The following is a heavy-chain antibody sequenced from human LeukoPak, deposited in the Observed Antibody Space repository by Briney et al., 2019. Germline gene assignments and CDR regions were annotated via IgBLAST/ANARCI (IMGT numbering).Heavy chain of an antibody. CDR3: ANAIAAAGIGWYYFDY. V-gene: IGHV3-23*01. CDR2: ISGSGGST. Sequence: GGSLRLSCAASGFTFSSYAMSWVRQAPGKGLEWVSAISGSGGSTYYADSVKGRLTISRDNSKNTLYLQMNSLRAEDTAVYYCANAIAAAGIGWYYFDYWGQGTLVTVSS. D-gene: IGHD6-13*01. CDR1: GFTFSSYA. J-gene: IGHJ4*02.